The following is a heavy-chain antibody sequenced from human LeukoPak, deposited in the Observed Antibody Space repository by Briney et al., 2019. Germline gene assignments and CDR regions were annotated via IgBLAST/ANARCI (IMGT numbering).Heavy chain of an antibody. D-gene: IGHD5-18*01. J-gene: IGHJ4*02. CDR1: GGSLSGYY. CDR3: ARVSTVSMVRSAGVDY. CDR2: INHSGST. V-gene: IGHV4-34*01. Sequence: SETLCLTCAVYGGSLSGYYWSWIRQPPGKGLEWIGEINHSGSTNYNPSLNSRVTTSVDTSKNQFSLKLSSVTAADPAVYYCARVSTVSMVRSAGVDYWGQGTLVTVSS.